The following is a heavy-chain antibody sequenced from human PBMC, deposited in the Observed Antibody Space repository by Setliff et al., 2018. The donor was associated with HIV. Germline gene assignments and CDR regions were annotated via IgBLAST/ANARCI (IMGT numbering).Heavy chain of an antibody. CDR3: VKDVVKFWSGSGALDF. CDR2: IWYDASKK. D-gene: IGHD3-3*01. CDR1: GFTFNSYG. V-gene: IGHV3-33*06. J-gene: IGHJ4*02. Sequence: GGSLRLSCAASGFTFNSYGMHWVRQAPGEGLEWVALIWYDASKKEYADSVKGRFNILRDDSKKTVDLQMNSLRADDTAVYYCVKDVVKFWSGSGALDFWGPGTLVTVSS.